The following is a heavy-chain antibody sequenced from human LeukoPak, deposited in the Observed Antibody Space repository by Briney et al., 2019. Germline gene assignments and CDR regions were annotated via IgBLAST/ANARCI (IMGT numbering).Heavy chain of an antibody. CDR1: GFSLSTSGVG. Sequence: GSGPTLVNPPQTLTLTCTFSGFSLSTSGVGVGWIRQPPGKALEWLALIYWDDDKRYSPSLKSRLTITKDTSKNQVVLKMTNMDAVDTATYYFAHSEDTAMVHDAFDIWGQGTLVTVSS. D-gene: IGHD5-18*01. V-gene: IGHV2-5*02. CDR3: AHSEDTAMVHDAFDI. J-gene: IGHJ3*02. CDR2: IYWDDDK.